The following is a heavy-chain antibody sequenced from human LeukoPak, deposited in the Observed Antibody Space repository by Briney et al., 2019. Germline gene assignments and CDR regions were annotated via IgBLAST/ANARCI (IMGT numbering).Heavy chain of an antibody. J-gene: IGHJ4*02. D-gene: IGHD6-19*01. CDR1: GFTFSSYS. V-gene: IGHV3-21*01. CDR3: ARVAVGEYNFHH. Sequence: GGSLRLSCAASGFTFSSYSMNWVRQAPGKGLEWVSSISSSSSYIYYADSVKGRFTISRDNAKNSLYLQMNSLRAEDTAVYFCARVAVGEYNFHHWGQGTLVTVSS. CDR2: ISSSSSYI.